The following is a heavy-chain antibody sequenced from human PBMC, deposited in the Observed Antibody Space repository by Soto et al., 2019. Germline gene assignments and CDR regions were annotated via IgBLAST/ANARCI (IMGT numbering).Heavy chain of an antibody. CDR3: ARGITELGYCSSTSCLLNYYYGMDV. CDR2: IKQDGSEK. V-gene: IGHV3-7*03. D-gene: IGHD2-2*01. J-gene: IGHJ6*02. Sequence: GGSLRLSCAASGFTFSSYWMSWVRQAPGEGLEWVANIKQDGSEKYYVDSVKGRFTISRDNAKNSLYLQMNSLRAEDTAVYYCARGITELGYCSSTSCLLNYYYGMDVWGQGTTVTVSS. CDR1: GFTFSSYW.